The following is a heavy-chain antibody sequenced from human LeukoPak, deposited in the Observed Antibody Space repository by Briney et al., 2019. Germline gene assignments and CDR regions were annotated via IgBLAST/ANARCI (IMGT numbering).Heavy chain of an antibody. D-gene: IGHD3-10*01. V-gene: IGHV4-38-2*02. CDR2: IYHSGST. Sequence: SETLSLTCTVSGYSISSGYYWGWIRQPPGKGLEWIGSIYHSGSTYYNPSLKSRVTTSVDTSKNQFSLKLSSVTAADTAVYYCARGDYYGLGNDFRFDPWGQGTLVTVSS. J-gene: IGHJ5*02. CDR3: ARGDYYGLGNDFRFDP. CDR1: GYSISSGYY.